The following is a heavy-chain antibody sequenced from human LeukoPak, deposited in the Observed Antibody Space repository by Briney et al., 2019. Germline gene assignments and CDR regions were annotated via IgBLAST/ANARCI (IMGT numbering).Heavy chain of an antibody. CDR2: ISSSGSTI. D-gene: IGHD3-10*02. J-gene: IGHJ6*04. V-gene: IGHV3-48*03. CDR1: GFTFSSYE. CDR3: AELGITMIGGV. Sequence: GGSLRLSCAASGFTFSSYEMKWVRQAPGKGLEWVSYISSSGSTIYYADSLKGRFTISRDNAKNSLSLQMNSLRAEDTAVYYCAELGITMIGGVWGKGTTVTISS.